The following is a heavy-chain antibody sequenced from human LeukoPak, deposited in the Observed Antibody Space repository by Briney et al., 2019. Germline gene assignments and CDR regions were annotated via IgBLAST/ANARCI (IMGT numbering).Heavy chain of an antibody. Sequence: GGSLRLSCAASGFTFSSYEMNWVRQAPGKGLEWVSYISSSGSTIYYADSVKGRFTISRDNAKNSLYLQMNSLRAEDTAVYYCARNGYSYGYGGDYFDYWGQGTLVTVSS. V-gene: IGHV3-48*03. CDR2: ISSSGSTI. CDR3: ARNGYSYGYGGDYFDY. D-gene: IGHD5-18*01. CDR1: GFTFSSYE. J-gene: IGHJ4*02.